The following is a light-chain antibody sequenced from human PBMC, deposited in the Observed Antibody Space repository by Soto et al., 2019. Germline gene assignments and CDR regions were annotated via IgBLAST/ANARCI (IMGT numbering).Light chain of an antibody. V-gene: IGLV2-14*01. CDR2: DVS. CDR3: SSYTPSSTHV. CDR1: SSDVGGYHY. Sequence: QSALTQPASVSGSPGQSITISCTGTSSDVGGYHYACWYQQHPGKAPKRMIYDVSNRPSGVSNRFSGSKSGNTASLIISGLQAEDEADYYCSSYTPSSTHVFGTGTKLTVL. J-gene: IGLJ1*01.